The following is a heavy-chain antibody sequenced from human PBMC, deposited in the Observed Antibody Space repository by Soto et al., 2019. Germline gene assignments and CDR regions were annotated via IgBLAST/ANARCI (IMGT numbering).Heavy chain of an antibody. Sequence: QVQLQQWGAGLLKPSETLSLTCAVYGGSFSGYYWSWIRQPPGKGLEWIGEINHSGSTNYNPSLKSRVTISVATSKNQFSLKLSSVSAADTAVYYCARGPYSSGCYWGMRKKLFDYWGQGTLVTVSS. CDR2: INHSGST. CDR3: ARGPYSSGCYWGMRKKLFDY. CDR1: GGSFSGYY. D-gene: IGHD6-19*01. V-gene: IGHV4-34*01. J-gene: IGHJ4*02.